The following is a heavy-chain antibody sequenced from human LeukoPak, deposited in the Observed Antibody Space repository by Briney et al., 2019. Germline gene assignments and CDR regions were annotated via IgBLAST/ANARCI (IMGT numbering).Heavy chain of an antibody. D-gene: IGHD6-6*01. J-gene: IGHJ4*02. V-gene: IGHV3-43*01. CDR3: GKDIGIRSSRTSDY. CDR1: GFNFRDYT. CDR2: ISWHGIIT. Sequence: GGSLRLSCAASGFNFRDYTMHWVRQPPGKGLEWISLISWHGIITYYVDSVKGRFTISRDNSKNPLYLQMNSLRTEDTRMNYCGKDIGIRSSRTSDYWGRGTLVTVSS.